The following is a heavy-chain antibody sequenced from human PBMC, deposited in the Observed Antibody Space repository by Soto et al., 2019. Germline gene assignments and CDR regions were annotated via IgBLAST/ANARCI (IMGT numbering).Heavy chain of an antibody. Sequence: QVQLVESGGGVVQPGRSLRLSCAASGFTFSSYGMHWVRQAPGKGLEWVAVIWYDGSNKYYADSVKGRFTISRDNAKNTLYLQMNSLRAEDTAVYYCARAEFWSGSYYYYGMDVGGQGTTVTVSS. J-gene: IGHJ6*02. CDR2: IWYDGSNK. CDR3: ARAEFWSGSYYYYGMDV. CDR1: GFTFSSYG. D-gene: IGHD3-3*01. V-gene: IGHV3-33*01.